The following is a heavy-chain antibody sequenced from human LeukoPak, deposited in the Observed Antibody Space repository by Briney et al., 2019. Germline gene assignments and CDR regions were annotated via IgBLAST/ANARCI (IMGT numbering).Heavy chain of an antibody. CDR1: GYTFTSYG. CDR2: ISGYNGNT. J-gene: IGHJ4*02. Sequence: GASVKVSCKASGYTFTSYGISWVRQAPGQGLEWMGWISGYNGNTNYAQKFQGRVTITADKSTSTAYMELSSLRSEDTAVYYCASRAADFDYWGQGTLVTVSS. D-gene: IGHD6-25*01. V-gene: IGHV1-18*01. CDR3: ASRAADFDY.